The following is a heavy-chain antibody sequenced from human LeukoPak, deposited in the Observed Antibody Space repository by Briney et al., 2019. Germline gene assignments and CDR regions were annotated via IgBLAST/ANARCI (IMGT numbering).Heavy chain of an antibody. D-gene: IGHD3-22*01. CDR2: IIPIFGIA. J-gene: IGHJ3*02. CDR1: GGTFSSYA. V-gene: IGHV1-69*04. Sequence: SVTVSCKASGGTFSSYAISWVRQAPGQGLEWMGRIIPIFGIANYAQKFQGRVTITADKSTSTAYMELSSLRSEDTTVYYCARGRGITMIVVAAGDAFDIWGQGTMVTVSS. CDR3: ARGRGITMIVVAAGDAFDI.